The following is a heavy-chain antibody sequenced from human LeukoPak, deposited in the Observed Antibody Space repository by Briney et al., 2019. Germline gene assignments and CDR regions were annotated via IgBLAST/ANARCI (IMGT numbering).Heavy chain of an antibody. J-gene: IGHJ4*02. CDR1: NGSILSHNSY. CDR2: MYYSGTT. Sequence: PSETLSLSCTVSNGSILSHNSYWAWVRQPPGKGLEWIVGMYYSGTTYYNPSLQSRVTMSVDMAKNHFSLNMTSVSAADTAVYFCAKLVGTTGYFDLWGRGALVTVAS. CDR3: AKLVGTTGYFDL. V-gene: IGHV4-39*01. D-gene: IGHD1-1*01.